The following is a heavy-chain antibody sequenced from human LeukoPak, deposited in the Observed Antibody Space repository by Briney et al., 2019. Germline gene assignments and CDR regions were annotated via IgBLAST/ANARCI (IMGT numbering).Heavy chain of an antibody. J-gene: IGHJ4*02. D-gene: IGHD3-10*01. CDR1: GFTVGSNY. Sequence: GGSLRLSCAASGFTVGSNYMSWVRQAPGKGLEWVSVIYSGGSTYYADSVKGRFTISRDNSKNTLYLQMNSLRAEDTAVYYCARGRYYGSGSPIGYWGQGTLVTVSS. CDR3: ARGRYYGSGSPIGY. CDR2: IYSGGST. V-gene: IGHV3-66*01.